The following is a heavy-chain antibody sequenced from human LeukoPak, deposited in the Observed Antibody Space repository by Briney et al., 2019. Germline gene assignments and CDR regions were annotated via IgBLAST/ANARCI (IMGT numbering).Heavy chain of an antibody. V-gene: IGHV4-39*01. CDR2: IYYSGST. Sequence: PSETLSLTCTVSGGSISSGGYYWSWIRQHPGKGLEWIGYIYYSGSTYYNPSLKSRVTISVDTSKNQFSLKLSSVTAADTAVYYCARHDFGHYDFWSGYYIGYWGQGTLVTVSS. CDR1: GGSISSGGYY. J-gene: IGHJ4*02. D-gene: IGHD3-3*01. CDR3: ARHDFGHYDFWSGYYIGY.